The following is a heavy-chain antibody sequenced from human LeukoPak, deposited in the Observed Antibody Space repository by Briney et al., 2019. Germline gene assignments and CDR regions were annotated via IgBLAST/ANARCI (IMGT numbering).Heavy chain of an antibody. CDR1: GFTFSSYA. V-gene: IGHV3-21*01. J-gene: IGHJ4*02. CDR3: ATDPSGNDYH. CDR2: ISSTSSYI. D-gene: IGHD5-12*01. Sequence: PGGSLRLSCAASGFTFSSYAMSWVRQAPGKGLEWVSSISSTSSYIYYADSVKGRFTISRDNAKNSVYLHMNSLRAEDTAVYYCATDPSGNDYHWGQGTLVTVSS.